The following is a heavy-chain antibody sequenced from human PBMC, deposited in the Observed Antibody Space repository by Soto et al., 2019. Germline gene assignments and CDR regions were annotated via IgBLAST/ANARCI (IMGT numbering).Heavy chain of an antibody. Sequence: GGSLRLSCAASGFTFRSFTMNWVRQAPGKGLEWVSTISSNSAYIYYTDALRGRFTISRDNAKNSLHLQINGLRAEDTAVYYCTRDASRDSSARGWFDPWGPGTLVTVSS. CDR2: ISSNSAYI. J-gene: IGHJ5*02. CDR3: TRDASRDSSARGWFDP. V-gene: IGHV3-21*01. CDR1: GFTFRSFT. D-gene: IGHD6-13*01.